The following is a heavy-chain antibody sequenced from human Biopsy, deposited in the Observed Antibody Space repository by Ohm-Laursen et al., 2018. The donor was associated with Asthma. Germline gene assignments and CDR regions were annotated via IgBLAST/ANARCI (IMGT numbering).Heavy chain of an antibody. CDR1: GFTFDDYA. D-gene: IGHD1-26*01. J-gene: IGHJ4*02. CDR2: VSWNSGSI. Sequence: SLRLSCAASGFTFDDYAMHWVRQAPGKGLEWVSGVSWNSGSIDYADSVKGRFTISRDNAKNSLYLQMNSLRGADTAVYFCAKPPLGIAGATAYYFDSWGQGTQVTVSS. CDR3: AKPPLGIAGATAYYFDS. V-gene: IGHV3-9*01.